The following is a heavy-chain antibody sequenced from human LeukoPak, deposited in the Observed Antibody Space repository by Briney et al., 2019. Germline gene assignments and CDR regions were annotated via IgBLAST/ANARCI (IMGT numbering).Heavy chain of an antibody. V-gene: IGHV3-21*01. CDR2: ISSSSSYI. CDR1: GFTFNTYS. D-gene: IGHD3-22*01. CDR3: AREAQWLLGYYYYYMDV. Sequence: TGGSLRLSCAASGFTFNTYSMIWVRQAPGKGLEWVSSISSSSSYIYYADSVKGRFTISRDNAKNSLFLQMNSLRAEDTAVYYCAREAQWLLGYYYYYMDVWGKGTTVTVSS. J-gene: IGHJ6*03.